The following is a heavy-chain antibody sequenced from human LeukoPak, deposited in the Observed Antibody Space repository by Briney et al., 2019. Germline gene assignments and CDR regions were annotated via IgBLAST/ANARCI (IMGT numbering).Heavy chain of an antibody. CDR2: FDPKDGET. CDR1: GYTLTELS. V-gene: IGHV1-24*01. CDR3: ARGSPPRRNYDSRGYYSYYFDY. D-gene: IGHD3-22*01. Sequence: ASVKVSCKVSGYTLTELSMHWVRQAPGKGLEWMGSFDPKDGETIYAQKLQGRVTMTTDTSTSTVYMELRSLRSDDTAVYYCARGSPPRRNYDSRGYYSYYFDYWGQGTLVTVSS. J-gene: IGHJ4*02.